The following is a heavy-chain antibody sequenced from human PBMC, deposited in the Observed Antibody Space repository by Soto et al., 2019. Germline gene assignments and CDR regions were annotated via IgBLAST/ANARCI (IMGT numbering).Heavy chain of an antibody. CDR3: ARHGITGSYYDAFDI. J-gene: IGHJ3*02. D-gene: IGHD1-26*01. CDR2: IKYSGTT. CDR1: GGTIRTCSGH. Sequence: PQNLSVTYTVSGGTIRTCSGHWGCIRQPPGKGLEWIASIKYSGTTFYNPSLKSRVTLSVDTSKNQFALKLSSVTAAETAVYFCARHGITGSYYDAFDIWGQGTMVT. V-gene: IGHV4-39*01.